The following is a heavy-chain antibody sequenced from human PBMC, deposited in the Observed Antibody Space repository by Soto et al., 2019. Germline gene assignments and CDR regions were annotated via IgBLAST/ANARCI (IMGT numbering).Heavy chain of an antibody. V-gene: IGHV1-2*02. Sequence: GSVKVSFKASGYPFTAYQMHLVRQAPGQGLEWMGWINPNSGGTNYDRKFQGRVTMTADTSINTAYMEVTRLRFDDTAVYFCARDGNYAYVSYFFDYWGQGAMVTVSS. CDR1: GYPFTAYQ. CDR2: INPNSGGT. D-gene: IGHD3-22*01. CDR3: ARDGNYAYVSYFFDY. J-gene: IGHJ4*02.